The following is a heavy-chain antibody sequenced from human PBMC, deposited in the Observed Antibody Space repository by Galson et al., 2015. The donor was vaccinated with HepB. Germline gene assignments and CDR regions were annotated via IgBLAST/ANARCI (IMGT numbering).Heavy chain of an antibody. V-gene: IGHV6-1*01. CDR3: ARDPLTNYDVLTGHYSTAGFDC. CDR2: TYCRSQGYN. J-gene: IGHJ4*02. D-gene: IGHD3-9*01. Sequence: CASSGDSVSGNTAAWNWIRQSPSRGLEWLGRTYCRSQGYNDYALSVKRRITINADTSKNQFSLQLNSETPEDTAVYFCARDPLTNYDVLTGHYSTAGFDCWGQGSLVTVSS. CDR1: GDSVSGNTAA.